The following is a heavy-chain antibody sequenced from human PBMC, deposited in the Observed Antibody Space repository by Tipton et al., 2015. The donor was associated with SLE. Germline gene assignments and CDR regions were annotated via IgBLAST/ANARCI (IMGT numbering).Heavy chain of an antibody. J-gene: IGHJ2*01. CDR1: GGSISSYY. CDR3: AREAGVQLWLRKFTGGNFDL. V-gene: IGHV4-4*07. D-gene: IGHD5-18*01. CDR2: IYTSGST. Sequence: TLSLTCTVSGGSISSYYWSWIRQPAGKGLEWIGYIYTSGSTNYNPSLKSRVTISVDTSKNQFSLKLSSVTAADTAVYYCAREAGVQLWLRKFTGGNFDLWVRRTLVAVSS.